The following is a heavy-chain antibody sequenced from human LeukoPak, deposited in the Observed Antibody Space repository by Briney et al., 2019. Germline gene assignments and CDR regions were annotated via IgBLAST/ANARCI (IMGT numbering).Heavy chain of an antibody. V-gene: IGHV4-59*01. Sequence: PSETLSLTCTVSGGSISSYYWSWIRQPPGKGLEWIGYIYYSGSTNYNPSLKSRVTISVDTSKSQFSLKLSSVTAADTAVYYCARETYGDYEVGMDVWGKGTTATVSS. CDR2: IYYSGST. D-gene: IGHD4-17*01. CDR3: ARETYGDYEVGMDV. CDR1: GGSISSYY. J-gene: IGHJ6*04.